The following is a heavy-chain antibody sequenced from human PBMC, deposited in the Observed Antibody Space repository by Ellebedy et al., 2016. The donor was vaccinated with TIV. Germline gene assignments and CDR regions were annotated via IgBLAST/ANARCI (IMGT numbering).Heavy chain of an antibody. J-gene: IGHJ6*01. Sequence: SETLSLTXAVHDGSLRGYFFSWIRQPPGKELEWIGQISYDGGINYNPSLKSRVTISLDKANYQVSLKVPSVTVADTAVYYCARILTDYSGNFGMDIWGPGTMVTVSS. V-gene: IGHV4-34*01. D-gene: IGHD4-23*01. CDR2: ISYDGGI. CDR3: ARILTDYSGNFGMDI. CDR1: DGSLRGYF.